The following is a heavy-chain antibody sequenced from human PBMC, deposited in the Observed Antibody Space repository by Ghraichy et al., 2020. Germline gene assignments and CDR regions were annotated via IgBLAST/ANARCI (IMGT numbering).Heavy chain of an antibody. CDR2: IKQDGSEQ. CDR3: ARDPPPSTAGGANWYFDL. D-gene: IGHD3-10*01. V-gene: IGHV3-7*01. J-gene: IGHJ2*01. CDR1: GFTFSHYW. Sequence: GGSPRLSCAASGFTFSHYWMSWVRQAPGKGLEWVANIKQDGSEQYYVDSVKGRFTFSRDNSKNSLYLQMNSLRAEDTAVYYCARDPPPSTAGGANWYFDLWGRGTLVTVSS.